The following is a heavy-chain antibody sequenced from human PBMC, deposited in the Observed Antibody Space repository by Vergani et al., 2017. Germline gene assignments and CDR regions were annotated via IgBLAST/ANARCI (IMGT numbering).Heavy chain of an antibody. D-gene: IGHD2-15*01. CDR2: IRADESRR. CDR1: GFTFFSSG. J-gene: IGHJ4*02. CDR3: AREGGGDCSGGAGYPEC. Sequence: QVQLVESGGGVVQPGGSLRLSCAASGFTFFSSGMHWVRQAPRKGLEWVASIRADESRRYYGDSMEGPFTISRDNSKNTLYLQMKSLRAEDTAVYYCAREGGGDCSGGAGYPECWGQGTLVIVSS. V-gene: IGHV3-30*02.